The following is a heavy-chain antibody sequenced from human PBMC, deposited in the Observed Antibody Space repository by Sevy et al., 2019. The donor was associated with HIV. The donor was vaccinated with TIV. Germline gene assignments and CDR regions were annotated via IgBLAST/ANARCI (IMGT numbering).Heavy chain of an antibody. D-gene: IGHD4-17*01. CDR1: GFTFSSYA. Sequence: GGSLRLSCAASGFTFSSYAMSWVRQAPGKGLEWVSAISGSGGSTYYADSVKGRFTISRDNSKNTLYLQMNSLRAEDTAVYNCAKDAFYGDYVNYYYDYMDVWGKGTTVTVSS. J-gene: IGHJ6*03. CDR2: ISGSGGST. CDR3: AKDAFYGDYVNYYYDYMDV. V-gene: IGHV3-23*01.